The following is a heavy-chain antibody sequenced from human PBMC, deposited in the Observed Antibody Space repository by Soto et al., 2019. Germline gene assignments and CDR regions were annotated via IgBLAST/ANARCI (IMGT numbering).Heavy chain of an antibody. CDR2: IGISGDT. D-gene: IGHD2-15*01. Sequence: GGSLRLSCEASGFTFSKFDMHWVRQPTGKGLEWVSTIGISGDTYYAVSVKGRFTISRDNAKNSLSLQMNSLRAGDTALYFCARGQEVGAHFSDSWGQGTQVTVSS. V-gene: IGHV3-13*04. J-gene: IGHJ4*02. CDR3: ARGQEVGAHFSDS. CDR1: GFTFSKFD.